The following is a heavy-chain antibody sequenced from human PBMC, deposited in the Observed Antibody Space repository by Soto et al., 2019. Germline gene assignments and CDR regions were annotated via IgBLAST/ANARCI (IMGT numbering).Heavy chain of an antibody. D-gene: IGHD3-22*01. CDR1: GGSFISYS. J-gene: IGHJ6*03. CDR2: IIPIQGKA. Sequence: SVKVSCKASGGSFISYSFTWVRQAPGQGLEWMGRIIPIQGKANYALKFQDRVTITADRSTRTAYMELRSLRPEDTAVYYCAYYLLYDHPYYMDFWGKGTTVTVSS. V-gene: IGHV1-69*02. CDR3: AYYLLYDHPYYMDF.